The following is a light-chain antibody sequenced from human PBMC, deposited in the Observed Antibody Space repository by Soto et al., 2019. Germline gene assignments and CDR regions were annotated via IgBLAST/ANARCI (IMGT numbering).Light chain of an antibody. CDR3: QTWGTGTHVV. V-gene: IGLV4-69*01. J-gene: IGLJ2*01. CDR1: SGHSNFA. CDR2: VNTDGSH. Sequence: QLVLTQSPSASASLGASVKLTCTLSSGHSNFAIAWLQQQPDRGPRYLMKVNTDGSHDKGDGIPDRFSGSTSGAERYLTISSLQSEDEAAYYCQTWGTGTHVVFGGGTKVTVL.